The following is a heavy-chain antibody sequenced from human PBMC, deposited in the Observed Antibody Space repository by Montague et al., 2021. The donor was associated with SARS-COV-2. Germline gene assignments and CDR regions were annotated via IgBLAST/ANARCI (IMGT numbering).Heavy chain of an antibody. CDR2: VHYTGST. V-gene: IGHV4-59*01. Sequence: SETLSLTCEVSGGSISSYYWSWIRQSPGKGLEWTGYVHYTGSTKYNPSLKTRVTLTLDTPKNHFSLKLSSVTAADTAVYYCARAQNTCFIANCVNYFEVWGLGALVTVSS. J-gene: IGHJ4*02. CDR3: ARAQNTCFIANCVNYFEV. D-gene: IGHD1-1*01. CDR1: GGSISSYY.